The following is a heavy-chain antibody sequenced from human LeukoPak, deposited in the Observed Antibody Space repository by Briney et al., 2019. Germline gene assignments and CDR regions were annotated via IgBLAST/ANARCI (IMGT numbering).Heavy chain of an antibody. Sequence: SETLSLTCTVSGDSISSYYWSWIRQPPGKGLEWIGYIYYSGSTNYNPSLKSRVTISVDTSKIQFSLKLSSVTAAATAVYYCARAYDSSGYVIDYWGQGTLVTVSS. CDR3: ARAYDSSGYVIDY. CDR2: IYYSGST. D-gene: IGHD3-22*01. CDR1: GDSISSYY. J-gene: IGHJ4*02. V-gene: IGHV4-59*01.